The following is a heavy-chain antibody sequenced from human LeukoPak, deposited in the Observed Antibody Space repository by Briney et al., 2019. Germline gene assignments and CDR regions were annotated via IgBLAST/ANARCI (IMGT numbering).Heavy chain of an antibody. CDR2: IKSKADGGTT. CDR3: TTQLGSMVRRGNPFYYYYGMDV. CDR1: GFSFSNAW. J-gene: IGHJ6*04. D-gene: IGHD3-10*01. Sequence: GGSLRLSCAASGFSFSNAWMSWVRQAPGKGLEWVGRIKSKADGGTTDYAAPVKGRFTISRDDSKNTLYLQMNSLKTEDTAVYYCTTQLGSMVRRGNPFYYYYGMDVWGKGTTVPVSS. V-gene: IGHV3-15*01.